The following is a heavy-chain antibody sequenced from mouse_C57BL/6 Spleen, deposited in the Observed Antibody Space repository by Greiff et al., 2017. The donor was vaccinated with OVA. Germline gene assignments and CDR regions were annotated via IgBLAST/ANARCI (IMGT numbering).Heavy chain of an antibody. CDR3: ARELIYYGYDDYAMDY. D-gene: IGHD2-2*01. V-gene: IGHV3-6*01. CDR2: ISYDGSN. J-gene: IGHJ4*01. Sequence: VQLKESGPGLVKPSQSLSLTCSVTGYSITSGYYWNWIRQFPGNKLEWMGYISYDGSNNYNPSLKNRISITRDTSKNQFFLKLNSVTTEDTATYYCARELIYYGYDDYAMDYWGQGTSVTVSS. CDR1: GYSITSGYY.